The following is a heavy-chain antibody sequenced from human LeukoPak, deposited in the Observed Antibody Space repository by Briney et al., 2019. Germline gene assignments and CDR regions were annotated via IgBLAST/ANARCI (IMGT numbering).Heavy chain of an antibody. CDR2: IYYSGTT. Sequence: SETLSLTCTVSGGSISSVNYYWGWIRQPPGKGLEWIGSIYYSGTTYYNPSLKSRVTISVDTSKNQFSLKLSSVTAADTALYYCAKHYMGSSYNHGLDCWGQGTLVTVTS. CDR3: AKHYMGSSYNHGLDC. J-gene: IGHJ4*02. V-gene: IGHV4-39*01. CDR1: GGSISSVNYY. D-gene: IGHD3-10*01.